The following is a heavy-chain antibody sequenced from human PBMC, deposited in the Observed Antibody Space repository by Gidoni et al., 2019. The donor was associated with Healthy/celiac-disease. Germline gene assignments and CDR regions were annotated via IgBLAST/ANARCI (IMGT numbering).Heavy chain of an antibody. CDR1: GGTFSRYA. CDR3: ASRAAIHAYYYYGMDV. D-gene: IGHD2-2*02. J-gene: IGHJ6*02. Sequence: QVQLVQSGAEVKKPGSSVKVSCKASGGTFSRYAISWVRQAPGQGLEWMGGIIPIFGTANYAQKFQGRVTITADKSTSTAYMELSSLRSEDTAVYYCASRAAIHAYYYYGMDVWGQGTTVTVSS. V-gene: IGHV1-69*06. CDR2: IIPIFGTA.